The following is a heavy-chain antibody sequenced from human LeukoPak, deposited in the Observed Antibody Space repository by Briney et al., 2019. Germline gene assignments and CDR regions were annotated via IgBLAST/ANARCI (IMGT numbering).Heavy chain of an antibody. CDR2: IYYSGST. J-gene: IGHJ4*02. CDR3: ARDSRSYYDSSGYYGTFDY. V-gene: IGHV4-59*01. Sequence: PSETLSLTCTVSGGSISGYYWSWIRQPPGEGLEWIAYIYYSGSTNYNPSLKSRVTISVDTSKNQFSLKLGSVTAADTAVYYCARDSRSYYDSSGYYGTFDYWGQGTLVTVSS. CDR1: GGSISGYY. D-gene: IGHD3-22*01.